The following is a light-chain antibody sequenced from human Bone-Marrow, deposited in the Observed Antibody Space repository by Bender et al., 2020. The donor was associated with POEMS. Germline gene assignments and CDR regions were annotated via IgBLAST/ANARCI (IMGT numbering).Light chain of an antibody. CDR1: GSDIL. J-gene: IGLJ2*01. V-gene: IGLV2-23*02. CDR3: CSFAGSLVV. CDR2: DVS. Sequence: QSALTQPASVSGSLGQSITISCTATGSDILVSWYQQHPGKAPKLIIYDVSNRPSGVSNRFSGSKSANAASLTISGLQAEDEADYYCCSFAGSLVVFGGGTQLTVL.